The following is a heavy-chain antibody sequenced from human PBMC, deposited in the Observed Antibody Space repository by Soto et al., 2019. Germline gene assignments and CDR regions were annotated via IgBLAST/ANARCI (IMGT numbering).Heavy chain of an antibody. CDR1: GGTFSSYA. Sequence: ASVKVSWKASGGTFSSYAISWVRQAPGQGLEWMGGIIPIFGTANYAQKFQGRVTITADKSTSTAYMELSSLRSEDTAVYYCARDPEYSSSFFDYWGQGTLVTVSS. CDR3: ARDPEYSSSFFDY. V-gene: IGHV1-69*06. D-gene: IGHD6-6*01. J-gene: IGHJ4*02. CDR2: IIPIFGTA.